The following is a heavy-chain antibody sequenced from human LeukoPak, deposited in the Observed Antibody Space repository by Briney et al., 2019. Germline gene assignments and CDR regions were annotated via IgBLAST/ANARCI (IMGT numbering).Heavy chain of an antibody. J-gene: IGHJ5*02. Sequence: KPSETLSLTCTVSGGSISSYHWSWIRQPPGKGLEWIGYIYYSGSTNYNPPLKSRVTISVATSKNQFSLKLSSVTAADTAVYYCARHYSSRAHWFDPWGQGTLVTVSS. D-gene: IGHD6-13*01. CDR2: IYYSGST. CDR1: GGSISSYH. CDR3: ARHYSSRAHWFDP. V-gene: IGHV4-59*08.